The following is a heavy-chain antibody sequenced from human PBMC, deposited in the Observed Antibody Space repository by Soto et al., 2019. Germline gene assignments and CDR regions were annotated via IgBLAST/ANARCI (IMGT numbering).Heavy chain of an antibody. V-gene: IGHV3-30-3*01. CDR3: ARDIRVLDYYDRSGGFDY. CDR2: ISYDGSNK. Sequence: LRLSFAASGFTFSSYAMHWVRQAPGKGLEWVAVISYDGSNKYYADSVKGRFTISRGNSKNTLYLQMNSLRAEDTAVYYCARDIRVLDYYDRSGGFDYWGQGTLVTVSS. J-gene: IGHJ4*02. CDR1: GFTFSSYA. D-gene: IGHD3-22*01.